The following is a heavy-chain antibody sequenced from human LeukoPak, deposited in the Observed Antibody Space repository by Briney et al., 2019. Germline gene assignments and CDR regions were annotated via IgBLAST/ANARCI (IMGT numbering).Heavy chain of an antibody. CDR2: INQDGSEK. Sequence: GGSLRLSCAASGFTFSSYWMSWVRQAPGNGLEWVANINQDGSEKYYVDSVKGRVTISRDNAKNSLSLQMNSLRAEDTAVYYCARGYVVADYWGQGTLVTVSS. J-gene: IGHJ4*02. V-gene: IGHV3-7*04. D-gene: IGHD2-15*01. CDR1: GFTFSSYW. CDR3: ARGYVVADY.